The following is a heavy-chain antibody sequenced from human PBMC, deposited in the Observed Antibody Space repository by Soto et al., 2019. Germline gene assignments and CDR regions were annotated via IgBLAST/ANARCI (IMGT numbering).Heavy chain of an antibody. CDR3: ARGSVRSDYVLNY. J-gene: IGHJ4*02. CDR2: IYYSGST. CDR1: GGSISSGDYY. Sequence: PSETLSLTCTVSGGSISSGDYYWSWIRQPPGKGLEWIGYIYYSGSTYYNPSLKSRVTISVDTSKNQFSLKLSSVTAADTAVYYCARGSVRSDYVLNYWGQGTLVTVSS. D-gene: IGHD4-17*01. V-gene: IGHV4-30-4*01.